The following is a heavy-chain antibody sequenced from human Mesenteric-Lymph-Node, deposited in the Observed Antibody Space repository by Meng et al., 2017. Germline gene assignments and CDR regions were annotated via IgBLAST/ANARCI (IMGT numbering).Heavy chain of an antibody. CDR2: INTDGSNT. Sequence: EVQRVGLGGGLVQPGGSLRLSCAAFGFSFSNYWMHWVCQASGKGLVWVSFINTDGSNTAYADSVKGRLTISRDNAKNTLYMQMNSLRVEDTAIYYCADITAGFWGQGTLVTVSS. CDR3: ADITAGF. CDR1: GFSFSNYW. V-gene: IGHV3-74*01. J-gene: IGHJ4*02. D-gene: IGHD3-10*01.